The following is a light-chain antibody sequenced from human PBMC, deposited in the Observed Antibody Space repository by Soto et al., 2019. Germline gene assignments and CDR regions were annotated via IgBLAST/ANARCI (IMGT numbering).Light chain of an antibody. J-gene: IGKJ4*01. V-gene: IGKV1-16*02. CDR3: QQYNSYTLT. CDR1: QGLNNY. CDR2: GAS. Sequence: DIQMTQSPSSLSASVGDRVTITCRASQGLNNYLAWFQQNPGKAPKSLIYGASSLQSGVPSKFSGSGSGTDFTLTISSLQPEDFATYYCQQYNSYTLTFGGGTKVEIK.